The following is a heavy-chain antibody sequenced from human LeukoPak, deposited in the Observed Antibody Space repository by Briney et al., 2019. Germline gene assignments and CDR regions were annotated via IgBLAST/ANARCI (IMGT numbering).Heavy chain of an antibody. CDR3: ARAPSLHAFDI. CDR2: INHSGST. J-gene: IGHJ3*02. CDR1: GGSFSGYY. V-gene: IGHV4-34*01. Sequence: SETLSLTCAVYGGSFSGYYWSWIRQPPGKGLEWIGEINHSGSTNYNPSLKSRVTISVDTSKNQFSLKLSSVTAADTAVYYCARAPSLHAFDIWGQGTMVTVSS.